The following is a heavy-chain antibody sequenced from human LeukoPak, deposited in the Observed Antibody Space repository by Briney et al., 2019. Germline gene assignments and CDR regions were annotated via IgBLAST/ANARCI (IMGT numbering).Heavy chain of an antibody. CDR2: ISGSGGST. CDR1: GFPFSSYA. J-gene: IGHJ4*02. D-gene: IGHD5-12*01. Sequence: GGSLRLSCGACGFPFSSYAMSWVRQAPGKGLEWVSAISGSGGSTYYADSVKGRFTISRDNSKNTLYLQMNSLRAEDTAVYYCAKDGYDFRAPFDYWGQGTLVTVSS. CDR3: AKDGYDFRAPFDY. V-gene: IGHV3-23*01.